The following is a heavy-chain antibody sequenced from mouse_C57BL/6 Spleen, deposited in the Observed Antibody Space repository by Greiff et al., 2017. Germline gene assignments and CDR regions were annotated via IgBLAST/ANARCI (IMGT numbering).Heavy chain of an antibody. CDR3: ARDRDSSGSYAMDY. J-gene: IGHJ4*01. V-gene: IGHV1-56*01. CDR2: IFPGSGST. CDR1: GYTFTSHW. Sequence: QVQLQQSGPELVRPGASVKISCKAPGYTFTSHWMQWVRQRPGQGLEWIGEIFPGSGSTYYNEKFKGKATLTVDTSSSTAYMQLSSLTSEDSAVYFCARDRDSSGSYAMDYWGQGTSVTVSS. D-gene: IGHD3-2*02.